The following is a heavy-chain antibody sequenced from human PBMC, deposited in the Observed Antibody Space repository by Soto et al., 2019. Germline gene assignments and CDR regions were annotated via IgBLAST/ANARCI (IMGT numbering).Heavy chain of an antibody. D-gene: IGHD6-19*01. CDR3: ARDQIAVAGPDY. CDR1: GYTFTTYA. J-gene: IGHJ4*02. CDR2: INAGNGNT. V-gene: IGHV1-3*01. Sequence: ASVKVSCKTSGYTFTTYAIHWVRQAPGQRLEWMGWINAGNGNTKYSQKFQGRFTITRDSSASTAYMELSSLRSEDTAVYYCARDQIAVAGPDYWGQGTLVTVSS.